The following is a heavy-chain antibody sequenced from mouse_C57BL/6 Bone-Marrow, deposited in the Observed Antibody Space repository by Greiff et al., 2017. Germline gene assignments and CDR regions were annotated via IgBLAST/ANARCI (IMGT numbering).Heavy chain of an antibody. V-gene: IGHV1-47*01. CDR2: FHPYNDDT. D-gene: IGHD4-1*01. CDR1: GYTFTTYP. Sequence: QVHVKQSGAELVKPGASVKMSCKASGYTFTTYPIEWMKQNHGKSLEWIGNFHPYNDDTKYTEKFKGKATLTVEKSSSTVYLELSRLTSDDSAVYYCARLNWDVGYFDYWGQGTTLTVSS. CDR3: ARLNWDVGYFDY. J-gene: IGHJ2*01.